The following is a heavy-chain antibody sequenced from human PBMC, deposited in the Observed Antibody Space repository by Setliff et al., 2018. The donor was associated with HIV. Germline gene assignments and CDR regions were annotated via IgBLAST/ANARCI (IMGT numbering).Heavy chain of an antibody. V-gene: IGHV4-61*02. J-gene: IGHJ5*02. CDR1: GDSISSGSYY. Sequence: TSETLSLTCSVSGDSISSGSYYWTWIRQPAGKGMEWIGRISASGSTSYNPSLKSRVTISIDTSKNQFSLKLSSVTAADTALYYCARDVTTVTNWFDPWGPGTLVTVSS. CDR2: ISASGST. D-gene: IGHD4-17*01. CDR3: ARDVTTVTNWFDP.